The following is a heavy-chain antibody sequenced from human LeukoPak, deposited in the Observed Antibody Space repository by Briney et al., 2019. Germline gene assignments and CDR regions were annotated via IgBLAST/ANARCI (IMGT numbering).Heavy chain of an antibody. CDR2: IKQDGTQK. CDR1: GFTFSNYW. J-gene: IGHJ3*02. CDR3: ARDCGGDCSQAFDI. D-gene: IGHD2-21*02. V-gene: IGHV3-7*05. Sequence: PGGSLRLPCAASGFTFSNYWMSWVRQAPGKGLEWVADIKQDGTQKYYVDSVEGRFTISRDNAKNSLYLQMNSLRVEDTAVYYCARDCGGDCSQAFDIWGQGTMVTVSS.